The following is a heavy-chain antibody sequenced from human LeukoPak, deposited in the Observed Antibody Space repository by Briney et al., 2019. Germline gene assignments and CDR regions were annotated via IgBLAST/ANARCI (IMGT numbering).Heavy chain of an antibody. V-gene: IGHV3-23*01. CDR1: GFTFSSYA. CDR2: ISGSGGST. CDR3: AKDNRRHYTSGPNPDSLH. J-gene: IGHJ4*02. Sequence: PGGSLRLSCAASGFTFSSYAMSWVRQAPGKGLEWVSAISGSGGSTYYADSVKGRFTISRDNAKNSLYLQMNSLRVEDTAFYYCAKDNRRHYTSGPNPDSLHWGQGALATVSS. D-gene: IGHD6-19*01.